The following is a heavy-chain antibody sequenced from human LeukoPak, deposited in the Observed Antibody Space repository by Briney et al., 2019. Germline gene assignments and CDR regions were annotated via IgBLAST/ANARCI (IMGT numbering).Heavy chain of an antibody. J-gene: IGHJ4*02. CDR1: GFTFSSYA. D-gene: IGHD3-10*01. Sequence: GGSLRLSCAASGFTFSSYAMSWVRQAPGKGLEWVSTISAGGGSTYYADSVKGRFTISRDSSKNTLYLQMNSLRAEDTAVYYCAKGYGSGSSRYYFDYWGQETLVTVSS. CDR3: AKGYGSGSSRYYFDY. CDR2: ISAGGGST. V-gene: IGHV3-23*01.